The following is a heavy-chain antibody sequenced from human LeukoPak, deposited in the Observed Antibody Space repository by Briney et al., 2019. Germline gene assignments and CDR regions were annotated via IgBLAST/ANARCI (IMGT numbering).Heavy chain of an antibody. D-gene: IGHD3-3*02. Sequence: ASVKVSCRASGYTFTGNYIHWVRQAPGQGLEWMGWINPNSGGTKFAQRFQGRVSMTRDTSITTAYMDLSRLTSDDTAVYYCARGDRNSSILEDAFDLWGPGTMVSVSS. V-gene: IGHV1-2*02. CDR2: INPNSGGT. CDR1: GYTFTGNY. J-gene: IGHJ3*01. CDR3: ARGDRNSSILEDAFDL.